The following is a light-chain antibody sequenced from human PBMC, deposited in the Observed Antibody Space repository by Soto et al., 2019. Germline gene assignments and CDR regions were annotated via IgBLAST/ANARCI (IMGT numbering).Light chain of an antibody. V-gene: IGKV3-15*01. J-gene: IGKJ1*01. CDR1: QSVSRN. Sequence: EIVMTQSPATLSVSPGERATLSCRASQSVSRNVAWYQQKPGQAPRLLIHDASNRATGISVRFSGSGSGTEFPLTISSLQAEDVAVYYCQQYNNWVWTFGQGTKVEIK. CDR3: QQYNNWVWT. CDR2: DAS.